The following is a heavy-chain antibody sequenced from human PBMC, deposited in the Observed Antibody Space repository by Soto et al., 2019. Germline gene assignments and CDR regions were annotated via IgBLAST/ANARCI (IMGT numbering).Heavy chain of an antibody. CDR1: GGSISSYY. Sequence: SETLSLTCTVSGGSISSYYWSWIRQPPGKGLEWIGYIYYSGSTNYNPSLKSRVTISVDTSKNQFSLKLSSVTAADTAVYYCARLNRKATVTLDYWGQGTLVTVSS. CDR3: ARLNRKATVTLDY. CDR2: IYYSGST. J-gene: IGHJ4*02. D-gene: IGHD4-4*01. V-gene: IGHV4-59*08.